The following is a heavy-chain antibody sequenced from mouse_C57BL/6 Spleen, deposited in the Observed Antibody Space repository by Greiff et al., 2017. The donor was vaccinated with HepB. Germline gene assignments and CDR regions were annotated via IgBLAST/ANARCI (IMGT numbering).Heavy chain of an antibody. CDR2: ISSGGDYI. Sequence: EVQRVESGEGLVKPGGSLKLSCAASGFTFSSYAMSWVRQTPEKRLEWVAYISSGGDYIYYADTVKGRFTISRDNARNTLYLQMSSLKSEDTAMYYCTRARITTVVYWYFDVWGTGTTVTVSS. D-gene: IGHD1-1*01. J-gene: IGHJ1*03. CDR1: GFTFSSYA. CDR3: TRARITTVVYWYFDV. V-gene: IGHV5-9-1*02.